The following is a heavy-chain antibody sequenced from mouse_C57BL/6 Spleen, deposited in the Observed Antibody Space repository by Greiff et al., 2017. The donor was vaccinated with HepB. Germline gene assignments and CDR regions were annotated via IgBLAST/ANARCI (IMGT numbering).Heavy chain of an antibody. D-gene: IGHD4-1*01. CDR1: GFTFSSYT. CDR3: ARKLTGTGYYFDY. Sequence: EVQVVESGGGLVKPGGSLKLSCAASGFTFSSYTMSWVRQTPETRLEWVATISGGGGNTYYPDSVKGRFTISRDNAKNTLYLQMSSLRSEDTALYYCARKLTGTGYYFDYWGQGTTLTVSS. J-gene: IGHJ2*01. CDR2: ISGGGGNT. V-gene: IGHV5-9*01.